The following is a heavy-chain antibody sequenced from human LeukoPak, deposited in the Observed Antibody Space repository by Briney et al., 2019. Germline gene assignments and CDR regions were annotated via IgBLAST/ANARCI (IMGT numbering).Heavy chain of an antibody. V-gene: IGHV1-2*02. CDR2: INPNSGGT. J-gene: IGHJ5*01. Sequence: ASVKVSCKAPGYTFTGYYMHWVRQAPGQGPEWMGWINPNSGGTNYAQKFQGRVTMTRDTSISTAYMELSRLRSDDTAVYYCARVYYDFWSGYDSWGQGTLVTVSS. CDR1: GYTFTGYY. D-gene: IGHD3-3*01. CDR3: ARVYYDFWSGYDS.